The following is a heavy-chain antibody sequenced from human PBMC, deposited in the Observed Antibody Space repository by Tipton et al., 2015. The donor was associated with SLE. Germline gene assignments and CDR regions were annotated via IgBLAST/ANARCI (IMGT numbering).Heavy chain of an antibody. CDR1: GGSFSGYY. J-gene: IGHJ4*02. CDR3: ARGLRYYDFWSGYLDY. D-gene: IGHD3-3*01. V-gene: IGHV4-34*01. CDR2: INHSGST. Sequence: LSLTCAVYGGSFSGYYWSWIRQPPGKGLEWIGEINHSGSTNYNPSLKSRVTISVDTSKNQFSLKLSSVTAADTAVYYCARGLRYYDFWSGYLDYWGQGTLVTVSS.